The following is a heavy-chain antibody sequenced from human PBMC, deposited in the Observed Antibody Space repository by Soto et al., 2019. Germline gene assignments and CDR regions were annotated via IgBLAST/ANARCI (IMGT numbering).Heavy chain of an antibody. Sequence: XESLKLSWKCSGYSFTTYWIGWVLQMPGQGLEWMAVIYPGDSDTRYSPSFQGQVTISADKSISTAYLQWSSLKASDTAIYYCARPDSSGWWQQWGQGTLVTVSS. CDR3: ARPDSSGWWQQ. CDR1: GYSFTTYW. V-gene: IGHV5-51*01. D-gene: IGHD6-19*01. J-gene: IGHJ1*01. CDR2: IYPGDSDT.